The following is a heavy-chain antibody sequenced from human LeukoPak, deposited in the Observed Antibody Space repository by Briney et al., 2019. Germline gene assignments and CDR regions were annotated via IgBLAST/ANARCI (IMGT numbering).Heavy chain of an antibody. V-gene: IGHV4-38-2*01. CDR2: IYHSGST. D-gene: IGHD4-17*01. Sequence: PSETLSLTCAVSGYSISSGYYWGWIRQPPGKGLEWIGSIYHSGSTYYNPSLKSRVTISVDTSKNQFSLKLSSVTAADTAVYYCARHREYGDYAVPMDYWGQGALVTVSS. J-gene: IGHJ4*02. CDR1: GYSISSGYY. CDR3: ARHREYGDYAVPMDY.